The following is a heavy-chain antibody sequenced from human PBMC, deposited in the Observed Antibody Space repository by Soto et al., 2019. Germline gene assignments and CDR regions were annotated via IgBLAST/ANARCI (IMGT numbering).Heavy chain of an antibody. J-gene: IGHJ6*02. D-gene: IGHD3-3*01. Sequence: HPGGSLRLSCAASGFTFSSYGMHWVRQAPGKGLEWVAVISYDGSNKYYADSVKGRFTISRDNSKNTLYLQMNSLRAEDTAVYYCAKDNTFGVVIDGMDVWGQGTTVTVSS. CDR3: AKDNTFGVVIDGMDV. V-gene: IGHV3-30*18. CDR1: GFTFSSYG. CDR2: ISYDGSNK.